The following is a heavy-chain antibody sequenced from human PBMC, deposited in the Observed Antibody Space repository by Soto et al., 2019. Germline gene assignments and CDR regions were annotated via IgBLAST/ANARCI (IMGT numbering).Heavy chain of an antibody. D-gene: IGHD1-26*01. CDR1: GFTFSSYG. V-gene: IGHV3-30*18. J-gene: IGHJ4*02. CDR3: AKDLRYSGPL. CDR2: ISYDGSNK. Sequence: QVQLVESGGGVVQPGRSLRLSCAASGFTFSSYGMHWVRQAPGKGLEWVAVISYDGSNKYYADSVKGRFTISRDNSKNTLYLQMNSLRAEDTAVYYCAKDLRYSGPLWGQGTLVTVSS.